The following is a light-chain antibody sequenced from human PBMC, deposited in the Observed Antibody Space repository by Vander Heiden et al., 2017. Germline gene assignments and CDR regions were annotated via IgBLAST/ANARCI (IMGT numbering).Light chain of an antibody. Sequence: SYELTQPPSVSVSPGQIASITCSGDKVGDKYACWYQQKPGQSPVLVIYQDSKRPSGIPERFSGSNSGNTATLTISGTQAMDEADYYCQAWDSSTNVVFGGGTKLTVL. CDR1: KVGDKY. CDR2: QDS. V-gene: IGLV3-1*01. J-gene: IGLJ2*01. CDR3: QAWDSSTNVV.